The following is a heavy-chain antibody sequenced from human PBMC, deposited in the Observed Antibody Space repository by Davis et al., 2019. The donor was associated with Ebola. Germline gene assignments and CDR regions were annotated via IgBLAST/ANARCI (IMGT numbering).Heavy chain of an antibody. Sequence: PGGSLRLSCAASGFTFSSYAMYWVRQAPGKGLEWVAVISYDGSNKYYADSVKGRFTISRDNSKNTLYLQMNSLRAEDTAVYYCARDLVWFGELLYFHYGMDVWGQGTTVTVSS. D-gene: IGHD3-10*01. CDR2: ISYDGSNK. V-gene: IGHV3-30-3*01. J-gene: IGHJ6*02. CDR3: ARDLVWFGELLYFHYGMDV. CDR1: GFTFSSYA.